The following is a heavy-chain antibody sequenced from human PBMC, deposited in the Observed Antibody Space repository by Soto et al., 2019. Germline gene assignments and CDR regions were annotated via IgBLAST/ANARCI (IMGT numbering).Heavy chain of an antibody. V-gene: IGHV1-18*01. J-gene: IGHJ4*02. D-gene: IGHD3-3*01. CDR1: GYTFTSYG. CDR3: ARVSVPDFGVVTIPAAY. Sequence: ASVKVSCKASGYTFTSYGISWVRQAPGQGLEWMGWISAYNGNTNYAQKLQGRVTMTTDTSTSTAYMELRSLRSDDTAVYYCARVSVPDFGVVTIPAAYWGQGTLVTVSS. CDR2: ISAYNGNT.